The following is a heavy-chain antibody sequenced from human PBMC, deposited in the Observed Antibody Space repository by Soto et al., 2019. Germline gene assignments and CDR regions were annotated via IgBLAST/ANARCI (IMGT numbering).Heavy chain of an antibody. CDR3: ARGSRAAYYYYYYMDV. CDR1: GYTFTSYD. CDR2: MNPNSGNT. V-gene: IGHV1-8*01. J-gene: IGHJ6*03. Sequence: ASVKVSCKASGYTFTSYDINWVRQATGQGLEWMGWMNPNSGNTGYAQKFQGRVTMTRNTSISTAYMELSSLRSEDTAVYYCARGSRAAYYYYYYMDVWGKGTTVTVSS. D-gene: IGHD2-15*01.